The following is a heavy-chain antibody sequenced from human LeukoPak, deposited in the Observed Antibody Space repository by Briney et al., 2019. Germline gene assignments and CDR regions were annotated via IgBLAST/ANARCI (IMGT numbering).Heavy chain of an antibody. J-gene: IGHJ4*02. Sequence: GGSLRLSCAASGFTFSGYAMHWVRQAPGKGLEWVAVVSYDGSNKYYADSVKGRFTISRDNSKNTLYLQMNSLRAEDTAVYYCAREYYDILTGYYFDYWGQGTLVTVSS. D-gene: IGHD3-9*01. CDR2: VSYDGSNK. CDR1: GFTFSGYA. CDR3: AREYYDILTGYYFDY. V-gene: IGHV3-30-3*01.